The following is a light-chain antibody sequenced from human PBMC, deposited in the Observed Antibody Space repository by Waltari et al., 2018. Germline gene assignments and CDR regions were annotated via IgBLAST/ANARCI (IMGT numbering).Light chain of an antibody. V-gene: IGLV2-14*01. J-gene: IGLJ3*02. CDR1: SSDVGGYNY. CDR3: SSYTSSSTWV. CDR2: DVS. Sequence: QSALTQPASVSESPGQSITISCTGTSSDVGGYNYVSWYQQHIGKAPKLMIYDVSKRPSGVSKRFSCSKSCNTASLTISGLQAEDEADYYCSSYTSSSTWVFGGGTKLTVL.